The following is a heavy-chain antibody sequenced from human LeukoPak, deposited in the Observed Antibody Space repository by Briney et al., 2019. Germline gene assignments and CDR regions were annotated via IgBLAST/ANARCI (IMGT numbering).Heavy chain of an antibody. J-gene: IGHJ4*02. D-gene: IGHD6-13*01. CDR2: IGSAGDT. CDR3: ARGYYLDY. Sequence: GGSLRLSCAASGFTFSSYDMHWVRQATGKGLEWVSAIGSAGDTYYAGSVKGRFTISRDNSENTLYLQMNSLRPDDTAVYYCARGYYLDYWGQGTLVTVSS. V-gene: IGHV3-13*01. CDR1: GFTFSSYD.